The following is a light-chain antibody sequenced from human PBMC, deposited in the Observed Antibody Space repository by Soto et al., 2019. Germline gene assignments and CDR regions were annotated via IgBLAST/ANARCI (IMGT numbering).Light chain of an antibody. CDR2: GAS. V-gene: IGKV3-20*01. J-gene: IGKJ3*01. CDR3: QQYGSSPPGFP. CDR1: QSVRSSY. Sequence: EIVLTQSPGTLSLSPGERATLSCRAMQSVRSSYLAWYQQKPGQARRLLIDGASSRATGIPDRFSCSGSGTDFTLTISRLEAVDFAVYYCQQYGSSPPGFPFGPGTKVDIK.